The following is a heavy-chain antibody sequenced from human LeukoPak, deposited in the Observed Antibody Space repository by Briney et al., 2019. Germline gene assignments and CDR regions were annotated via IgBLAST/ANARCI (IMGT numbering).Heavy chain of an antibody. CDR3: AGDKGELLWSDAFDI. Sequence: ASVKVSCKASGYTFTGYYMRWVRQAPGQGLEWMGWINPNSGGTNYAQKFQGRVTMTRDTSISTAYMELSRLRSDDTAVYYCAGDKGELLWSDAFDIWGQGTMVTVSS. D-gene: IGHD1-26*01. CDR1: GYTFTGYY. V-gene: IGHV1-2*02. J-gene: IGHJ3*02. CDR2: INPNSGGT.